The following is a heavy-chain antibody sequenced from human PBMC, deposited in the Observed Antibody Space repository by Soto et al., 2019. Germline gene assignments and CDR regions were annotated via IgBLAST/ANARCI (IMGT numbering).Heavy chain of an antibody. V-gene: IGHV6-1*01. D-gene: IGHD6-13*01. CDR3: ARGRWGSSWPINYWYFDL. Sequence: QVQLQQSGPGLVKPSQTLSLTCAISGDSVSSNSAAWNWIRQSPSRGLEWLGRTYYRSKWYNDYAVSVKRRITINPTTSKNQFSLPLNSMTPEDTAVYYCARGRWGSSWPINYWYFDLWGRGTLVTVSS. J-gene: IGHJ2*01. CDR2: TYYRSKWYN. CDR1: GDSVSSNSAA.